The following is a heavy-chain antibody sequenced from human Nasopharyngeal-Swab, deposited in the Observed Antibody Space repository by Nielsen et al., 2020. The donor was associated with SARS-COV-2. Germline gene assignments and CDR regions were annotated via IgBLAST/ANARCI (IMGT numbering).Heavy chain of an antibody. J-gene: IGHJ3*02. CDR1: DYTFTSYG. Sequence: ASVKVSCKASDYTFTSYGISWVRQAPGQGLEWMGWISAYNGNTNYAQNLQGRVTMTSDTSTSTAYMELRSLRSDDTAVYYCARVVPRGAFDIWGQGTMVTVSS. D-gene: IGHD2-2*01. V-gene: IGHV1-18*01. CDR3: ARVVPRGAFDI. CDR2: ISAYNGNT.